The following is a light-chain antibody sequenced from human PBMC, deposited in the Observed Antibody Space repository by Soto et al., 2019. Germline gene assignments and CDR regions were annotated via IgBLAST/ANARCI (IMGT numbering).Light chain of an antibody. CDR2: GDN. J-gene: IGLJ1*01. Sequence: QSVLTQPPSVSGAPGQRVSISCTGSTSNIGAPYDVHWYQHLPGAVPKLLIYGDNNRPSGVPDRFSGSKSGTSASLAITSLQAEDEADYYCQSYDISLHNYVFGTGTKLTVL. CDR3: QSYDISLHNYV. V-gene: IGLV1-40*01. CDR1: TSNIGAPYD.